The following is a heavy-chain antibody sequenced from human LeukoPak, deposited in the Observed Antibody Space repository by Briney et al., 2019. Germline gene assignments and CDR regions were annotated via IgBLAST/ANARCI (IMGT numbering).Heavy chain of an antibody. Sequence: GGSLRLSCAASGFTFDDFYMTWIRQVAGKGLEWVSLITGSGAAIYYRDSVKGRFSISRDNARKLIYLEMNSLRVEDTAVYYCARVGPYYCGLGSYASFDHWGQGTLVTVSS. J-gene: IGHJ4*01. CDR1: GFTFDDFY. CDR2: ITGSGAAI. D-gene: IGHD3-10*01. CDR3: ARVGPYYCGLGSYASFDH. V-gene: IGHV3-11*01.